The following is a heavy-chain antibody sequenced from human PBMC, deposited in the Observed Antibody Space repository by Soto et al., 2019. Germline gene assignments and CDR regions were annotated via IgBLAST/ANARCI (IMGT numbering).Heavy chain of an antibody. Sequence: PGGSLRLSCTASGFTFGDYAMSWFRQAPGKGLEWVGFIRSKAYGGTTEYAASVKGRFTISRDDSKSIAYLQMNSLKTEDTAVYYCTRDPGEGLLWFGELSNDYYYYGMDVWGQGTTVTVSS. V-gene: IGHV3-49*03. CDR3: TRDPGEGLLWFGELSNDYYYYGMDV. CDR2: IRSKAYGGTT. J-gene: IGHJ6*02. CDR1: GFTFGDYA. D-gene: IGHD3-10*01.